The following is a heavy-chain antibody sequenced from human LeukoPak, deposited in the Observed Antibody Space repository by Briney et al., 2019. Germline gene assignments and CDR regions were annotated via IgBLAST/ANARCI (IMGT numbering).Heavy chain of an antibody. Sequence: GGSLRLSCTASGFTFGDYAMSWFRQAPGKGLEWVGFIRSKAYGGTTEYAASVKGRFTISRDDSKSIAHLQMNSLKTEDTAVYYCTRAYSSSSRLGYYFDYWGQGTLVTVSS. CDR2: IRSKAYGGTT. J-gene: IGHJ4*02. CDR1: GFTFGDYA. CDR3: TRAYSSSSRLGYYFDY. V-gene: IGHV3-49*03. D-gene: IGHD6-6*01.